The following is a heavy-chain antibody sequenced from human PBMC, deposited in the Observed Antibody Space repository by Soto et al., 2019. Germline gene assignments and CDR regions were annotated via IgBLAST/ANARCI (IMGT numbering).Heavy chain of an antibody. D-gene: IGHD2-2*01. CDR3: AREGGGCSSTSCYPYYYGMDV. V-gene: IGHV1-18*04. CDR2: ISAYNGNT. CDR1: GYTFTSYG. J-gene: IGHJ6*02. Sequence: ASVKVSCKASGYTFTSYGISWVRQAPGQGLEWMGWISAYNGNTNYAQKLQGRVTMTTDTSTSTAYMELRSLRFDDTAVYYCAREGGGCSSTSCYPYYYGMDVWGQGTTVTVSS.